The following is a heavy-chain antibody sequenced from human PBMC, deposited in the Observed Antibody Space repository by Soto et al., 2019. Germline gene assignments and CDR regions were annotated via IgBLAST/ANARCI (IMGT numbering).Heavy chain of an antibody. CDR3: ARWGYGGNSEDYFDY. Sequence: QVQLQESGPGLVKPSETLSLTCTVSGGSISSYYWSWIRQPPGKGLEWIGYIYYSGSTNYNPSLKSRVTISVDTSKNQFSLKLSSVTAADTAVYYCARWGYGGNSEDYFDYWGQGTLVTVSS. CDR1: GGSISSYY. V-gene: IGHV4-59*01. J-gene: IGHJ4*02. CDR2: IYYSGST. D-gene: IGHD2-21*02.